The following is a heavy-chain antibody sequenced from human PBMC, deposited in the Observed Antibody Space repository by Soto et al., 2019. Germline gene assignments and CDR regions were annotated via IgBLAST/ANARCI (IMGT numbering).Heavy chain of an antibody. Sequence: ASVKVSCKASGYTFTSYGISWVRQAPGQGLEWMGWISAYNGNTNYAQKLQGRVTMTTDTSTSTAYMELRSLRSDDTAVYYCAREWFGELLTEGGWFDPWGQGTLVTVSS. D-gene: IGHD3-10*01. V-gene: IGHV1-18*01. CDR2: ISAYNGNT. CDR1: GYTFTSYG. J-gene: IGHJ5*02. CDR3: AREWFGELLTEGGWFDP.